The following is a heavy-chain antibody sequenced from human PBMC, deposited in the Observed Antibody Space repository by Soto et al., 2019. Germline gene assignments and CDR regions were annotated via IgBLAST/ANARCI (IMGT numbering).Heavy chain of an antibody. V-gene: IGHV3-53*02. CDR3: ARGSGWIPQRGHDAFDI. CDR2: IYSGGST. CDR1: GFTVSSNY. Sequence: EVQLVETGGGLIQPGGSLRLSCAASGFTVSSNYMSWVRQAPGKGLEWVSVIYSGGSTYYADSVKGRFTISRDNSKNTLYLQMSSRRAEDTDAYYCARGSGWIPQRGHDAFDIWGQGTMVTVSS. J-gene: IGHJ3*02. D-gene: IGHD6-19*01.